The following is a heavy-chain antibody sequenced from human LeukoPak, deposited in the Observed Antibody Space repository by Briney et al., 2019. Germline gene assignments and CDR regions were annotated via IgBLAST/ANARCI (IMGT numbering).Heavy chain of an antibody. D-gene: IGHD4-17*01. CDR3: ATPAHDYGDYDLGY. CDR2: IYHSGST. CDR1: GYSISSGYY. J-gene: IGHJ4*02. V-gene: IGHV4-38-2*02. Sequence: PSETLSLTCTVSGYSISSGYYWGWIRPPPGKGLEWIGSIYHSGSTYYNPSLKSRVTISVDTSKNQFSLKLSSVTAADTAVYYCATPAHDYGDYDLGYWGQGTLVTVSS.